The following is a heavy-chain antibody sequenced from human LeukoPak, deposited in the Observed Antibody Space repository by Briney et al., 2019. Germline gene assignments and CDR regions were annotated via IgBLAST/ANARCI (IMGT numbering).Heavy chain of an antibody. Sequence: GGSLRLSCAASGFTVSNAWMSWVRQAPGKGLEWVGRIKIKADGGTTDYAAPVKGRFNISGDVSKSTLYLQMNSLKNEDTAVYYCTTDPPSSYMVTFGGLFGHWGQGTLVTVSS. D-gene: IGHD3-16*01. V-gene: IGHV3-15*01. CDR3: TTDPPSSYMVTFGGLFGH. CDR2: IKIKADGGTT. J-gene: IGHJ5*02. CDR1: GFTVSNAW.